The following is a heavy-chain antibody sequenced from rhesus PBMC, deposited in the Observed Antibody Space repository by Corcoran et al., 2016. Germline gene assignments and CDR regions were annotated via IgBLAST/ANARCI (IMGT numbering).Heavy chain of an antibody. D-gene: IGHD3-3*01. CDR2: IRRKINHDEQ. V-gene: IGHV3-118*01. CDR3: ARDVEYYNIWTGYSFFDY. Sequence: EVQLVESGGGLVQPGGSLRLSCAASGFTFSSSAMHWVRQASGKGLEWVGRIRRKINHDEQGDAQSVKGRFTISRYDSKNTAYLQMNSLKTEYTAVYYCARDVEYYNIWTGYSFFDYWGQGVLVTVSS. CDR1: GFTFSSSA. J-gene: IGHJ4*01.